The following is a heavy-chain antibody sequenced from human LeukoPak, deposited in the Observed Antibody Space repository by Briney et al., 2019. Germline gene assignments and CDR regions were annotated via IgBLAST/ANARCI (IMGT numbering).Heavy chain of an antibody. D-gene: IGHD5-18*01. J-gene: IGHJ6*03. V-gene: IGHV1-18*01. CDR2: ISAYNGNT. CDR1: GYTFTSYG. CDR3: ARVAGYSYGNTRTHYYYYYMDV. Sequence: ASVEVSCKASGYTFTSYGISWVRQAPGQGLEWMGWISAYNGNTNYAQKLQGRVTMTTDTSTSTAYMELRSLRSDDTAVYYCARVAGYSYGNTRTHYYYYYMDVWGEGTTVTVSS.